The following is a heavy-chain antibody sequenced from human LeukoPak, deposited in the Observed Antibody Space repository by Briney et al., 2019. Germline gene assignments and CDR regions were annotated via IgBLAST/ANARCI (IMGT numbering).Heavy chain of an antibody. V-gene: IGHV4-34*01. Sequence: PSETLSLTCAVYGGSFSGYYWSWIRQPPGKGLEWIGEINHSGSTYYNPSLKSRVTISVDTSKNQFSLKLSSVTAADTAVYYCARSYGYNKFDYWGQGTLVTVSS. CDR3: ARSYGYNKFDY. D-gene: IGHD5-24*01. CDR1: GGSFSGYY. CDR2: INHSGST. J-gene: IGHJ4*02.